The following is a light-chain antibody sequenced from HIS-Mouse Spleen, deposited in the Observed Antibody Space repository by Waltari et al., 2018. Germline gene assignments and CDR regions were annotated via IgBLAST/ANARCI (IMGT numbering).Light chain of an antibody. CDR2: AAS. V-gene: IGKV1-8*01. CDR3: QQYYSYPLT. J-gene: IGKJ4*01. CDR1: QGISSY. Sequence: AIRMTQSPSSLSASTGDSVTITCRASQGISSYLAWYQQKPGKAPNLLIYAASTLQSGVPSRFSGSGSGTDFTLTISCLQSEDFATYYCQQYYSYPLTFGGGTKVEIK.